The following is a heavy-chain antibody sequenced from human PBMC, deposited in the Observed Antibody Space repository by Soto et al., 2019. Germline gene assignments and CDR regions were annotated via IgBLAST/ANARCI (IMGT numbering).Heavy chain of an antibody. CDR1: GYTFTSYA. V-gene: IGHV1-3*01. CDR3: AREMMYSSGWITKWKKEAWYWFDP. Sequence: GASVKVSCKASGYTFTSYAMHWVRQAPGQRLEWMGWINAGNGNTKYSQKFQGRVTITRDTSASTAYMELSSLRSEDTAVYYCAREMMYSSGWITKWKKEAWYWFDPWGQGTLVTVSS. D-gene: IGHD6-19*01. CDR2: INAGNGNT. J-gene: IGHJ5*02.